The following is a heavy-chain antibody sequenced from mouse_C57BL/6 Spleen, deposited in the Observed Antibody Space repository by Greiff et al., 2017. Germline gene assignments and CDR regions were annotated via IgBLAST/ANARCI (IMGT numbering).Heavy chain of an antibody. Sequence: EVHLVESGGGLVKPGGSLKLSCAASGFTFSSYAMSWVRQTPEKRLEWVATISDGGSYTYYPDNVKGRFTISRDNAKNNLYLQMSHLKSEDTAMYYCARDSYDYDEGTWFAYWGQGTLVTVSA. D-gene: IGHD2-4*01. V-gene: IGHV5-4*01. J-gene: IGHJ3*01. CDR2: ISDGGSYT. CDR3: ARDSYDYDEGTWFAY. CDR1: GFTFSSYA.